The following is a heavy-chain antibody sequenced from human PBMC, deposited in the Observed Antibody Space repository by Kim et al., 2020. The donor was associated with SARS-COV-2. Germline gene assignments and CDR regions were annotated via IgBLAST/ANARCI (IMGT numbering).Heavy chain of an antibody. CDR2: IKSKTDGGTT. Sequence: GGSLRLSCAASGFTFSNAWMSWVRQAPGKGLEWVGRIKSKTDGGTTDYAAPVKGRFTISRDDSKNTLYLQMNSLKTEDTAVYYCTTRVLRYFDWLLYDQGDYGMDVWGQGTTVTVSS. V-gene: IGHV3-15*01. CDR3: TTRVLRYFDWLLYDQGDYGMDV. CDR1: GFTFSNAW. J-gene: IGHJ6*02. D-gene: IGHD3-9*01.